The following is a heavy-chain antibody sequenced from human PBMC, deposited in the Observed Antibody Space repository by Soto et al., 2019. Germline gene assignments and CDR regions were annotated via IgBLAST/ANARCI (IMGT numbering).Heavy chain of an antibody. CDR2: IIPILGIA. V-gene: IGHV1-69*02. CDR1: GGTFSSYT. D-gene: IGHD3-16*02. Sequence: ASVKVSCKASGGTFSSYTISWVRQAPGQGLEWMGRIIPILGIANYAQKFQGRVTITADKSTSTAYMELSSLRSEDTAVYYCARDGPSDYVWGSYRPPEGELWFDPWGQGTLVTVSS. J-gene: IGHJ5*02. CDR3: ARDGPSDYVWGSYRPPEGELWFDP.